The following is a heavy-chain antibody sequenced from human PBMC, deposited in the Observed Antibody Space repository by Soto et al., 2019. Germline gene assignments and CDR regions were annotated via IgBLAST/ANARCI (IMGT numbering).Heavy chain of an antibody. CDR2: IYYSGST. CDR3: ARMTFDDYFDY. V-gene: IGHV4-59*01. J-gene: IGHJ4*02. Sequence: SETMSLTCTVSGGSISSYYWSCIRQPPGKGLEWIGYIYYSGSTNYNPSLKSRVTISVDTSKNQFSLKLSSVTAADTAVYYCARMTFDDYFDYWGQGTLVTV. CDR1: GGSISSYY. D-gene: IGHD2-21*02.